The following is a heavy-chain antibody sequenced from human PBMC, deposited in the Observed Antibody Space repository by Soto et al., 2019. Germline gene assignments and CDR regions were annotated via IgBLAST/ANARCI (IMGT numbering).Heavy chain of an antibody. V-gene: IGHV2-26*01. CDR2: IFSNDEK. CDR3: ARHGRGVGAGPLHY. Sequence: QVTLKESGPVLVKPTETLTLTCTVSGFSLSNARMGVSWIRQPPGKALEWLAHIFSNDEKSYSTSLKSRLTTSRDTAKSQVVLTMTNMDPVDTATHYCARHGRGVGAGPLHYWGQGTLVTVSS. J-gene: IGHJ4*02. D-gene: IGHD1-26*01. CDR1: GFSLSNARMG.